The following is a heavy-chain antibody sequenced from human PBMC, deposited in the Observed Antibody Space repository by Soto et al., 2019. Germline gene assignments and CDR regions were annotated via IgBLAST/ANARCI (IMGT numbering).Heavy chain of an antibody. Sequence: SETLSLTCTVSGGSISSYCWSWIRQPPGKGLEWIGYIYYSGSTNYNASSKSRVTISVNTSKNQFSLKLSSVTAADTVVYYCARHWPEYSSSPPFDYWGQGTLVTVSS. CDR3: ARHWPEYSSSPPFDY. CDR2: IYYSGST. J-gene: IGHJ4*02. D-gene: IGHD6-6*01. V-gene: IGHV4-59*08. CDR1: GGSISSYC.